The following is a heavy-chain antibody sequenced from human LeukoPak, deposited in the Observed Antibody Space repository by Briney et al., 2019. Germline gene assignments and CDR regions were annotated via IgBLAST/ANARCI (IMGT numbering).Heavy chain of an antibody. D-gene: IGHD3-22*01. V-gene: IGHV3-23*01. Sequence: GGSLRLSCAASGFTFSSYAMRWVRQAPGKGLEWVSAISPSSGTFYADSVKGRFTISRDNSKNTLYLQMDSLRAEDTAVYYCARPQSSSGYYWPFDDWGQGTLVTVSS. CDR1: GFTFSSYA. J-gene: IGHJ4*02. CDR3: ARPQSSSGYYWPFDD. CDR2: ISPSSGT.